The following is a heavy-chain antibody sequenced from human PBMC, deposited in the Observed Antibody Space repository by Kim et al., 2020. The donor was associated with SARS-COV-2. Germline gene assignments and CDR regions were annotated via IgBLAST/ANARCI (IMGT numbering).Heavy chain of an antibody. CDR1: GGSISSYY. CDR3: ARGDWNYDFDY. J-gene: IGHJ4*02. CDR2: IYYSGST. D-gene: IGHD1-7*01. Sequence: SETLSLTCTVSGGSISSYYWSWIRQPPGKGLEWIGYIYYSGSTNYNPSLKSRVTISVDTSKNQFSLKLSSVTAADTAVYYCARGDWNYDFDYWGQGTLVTVSS. V-gene: IGHV4-59*01.